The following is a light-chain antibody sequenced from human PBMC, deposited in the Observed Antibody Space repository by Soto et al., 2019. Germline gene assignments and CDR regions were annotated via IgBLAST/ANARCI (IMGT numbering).Light chain of an antibody. CDR1: SSDVGGYKH. J-gene: IGLJ1*01. Sequence: QSALTQPASVSGSPGQSITISCTGTSSDVGGYKHVSWYQHHPGKAPKLMIYEVTDRPSGISDRFSGSKSGYTASLTISGLQAEDEADYYCSTYTSSSTLLVFGTGTKVTVL. V-gene: IGLV2-14*01. CDR3: STYTSSSTLLV. CDR2: EVT.